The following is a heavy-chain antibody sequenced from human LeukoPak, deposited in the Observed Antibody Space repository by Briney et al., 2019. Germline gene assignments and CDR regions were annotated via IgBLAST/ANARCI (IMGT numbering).Heavy chain of an antibody. J-gene: IGHJ5*02. CDR3: ARGSPTQEWFDP. CDR2: MNPNSGNT. V-gene: IGHV1-8*01. Sequence: ASVKVSCKASGYTFTSYDINWVRQATGQGLEWMGWMNPNSGNTGYAQKFQGRVTMTRNTSTSTAYMELSSLRSEDTAVYYCARGSPTQEWFDPWGQGTLVTVSS. CDR1: GYTFTSYD.